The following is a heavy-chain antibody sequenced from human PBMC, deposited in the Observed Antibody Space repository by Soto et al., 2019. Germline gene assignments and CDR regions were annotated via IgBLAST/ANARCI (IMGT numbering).Heavy chain of an antibody. CDR3: ARGRTYYYGSGRLWFDP. CDR1: GFTFSSYS. Sequence: PGGSLRLSCAASGFTFSSYSMNWVRQAPGKGLEWVSYISSSSSTIYYADSVKGRFTISRDNAKNSLYLQMNSLRDEDTAVYYCARGRTYYYGSGRLWFDPWGQGTLVTVSS. V-gene: IGHV3-48*02. D-gene: IGHD3-10*01. J-gene: IGHJ5*02. CDR2: ISSSSSTI.